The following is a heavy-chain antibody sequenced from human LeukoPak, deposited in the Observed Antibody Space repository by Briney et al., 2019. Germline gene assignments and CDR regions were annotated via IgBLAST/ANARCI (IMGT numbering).Heavy chain of an antibody. Sequence: ASVKVSCKASGYTFTSYAMHWVRQAPGQRLEWMGWINAGNDNTKYSQKFQGRVTITRDTSASTAYMELSSLRSEDTAMYYCGRYTHPYYDFWSGPSRNWFDPWGQGTLVTVSS. CDR2: INAGNDNT. V-gene: IGHV1-3*01. CDR3: GRYTHPYYDFWSGPSRNWFDP. CDR1: GYTFTSYA. D-gene: IGHD3-3*01. J-gene: IGHJ5*02.